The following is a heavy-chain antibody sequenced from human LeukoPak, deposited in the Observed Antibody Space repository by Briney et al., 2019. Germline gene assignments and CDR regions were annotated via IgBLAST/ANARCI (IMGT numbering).Heavy chain of an antibody. J-gene: IGHJ3*02. V-gene: IGHV1-18*04. CDR3: ARDLRFLEWLSRRNDAFDI. D-gene: IGHD3-3*01. Sequence: ASVKVSCKASGYTFTGYYMHWVRQAPGQGLEWMGWISAYNGNTNYAQKLQGRVTMTTDTSTSTAYMELRSLRSDDTAVYYCARDLRFLEWLSRRNDAFDIWGQGTMVTVSS. CDR2: ISAYNGNT. CDR1: GYTFTGYY.